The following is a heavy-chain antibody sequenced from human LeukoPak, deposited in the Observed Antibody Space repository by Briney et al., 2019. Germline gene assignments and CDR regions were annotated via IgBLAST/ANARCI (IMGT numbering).Heavy chain of an antibody. V-gene: IGHV4-59*12. D-gene: IGHD3-22*01. J-gene: IGHJ6*02. CDR2: IYYGGST. Sequence: KPSETLSLTCTVSGGSISGYYWSWIRQPPGKGLEWIGYIYYGGSTNYNPSLKSRVTMSVVKSKNLFSLNLSSVTAADTAVYYCARENYYDSSGYSEGMDVWGQGTTVTV. CDR3: ARENYYDSSGYSEGMDV. CDR1: GGSISGYY.